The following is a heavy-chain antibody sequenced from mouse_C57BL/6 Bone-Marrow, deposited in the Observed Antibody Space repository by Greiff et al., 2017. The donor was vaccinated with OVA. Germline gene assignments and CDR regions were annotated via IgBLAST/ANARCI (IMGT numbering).Heavy chain of an antibody. CDR3: ARSARAWFAY. V-gene: IGHV1-69*01. CDR1: GYTFTSYW. J-gene: IGHJ3*01. CDR2: IDPSDSYT. Sequence: VQLQQPGAELVMPGASVKLSCKASGYTFTSYWMPWVKQRPGQGLEWIGEIDPSDSYTNYNQKFKGKSTLTVDKSSSTAYMQLSSLTSEDSAVYYGARSARAWFAYWGQGTLVTVSA.